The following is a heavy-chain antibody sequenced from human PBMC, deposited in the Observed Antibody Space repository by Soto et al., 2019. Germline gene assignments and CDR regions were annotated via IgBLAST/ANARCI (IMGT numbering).Heavy chain of an antibody. CDR2: ISAYNGNT. J-gene: IGHJ6*02. CDR3: ARVYGSESDYYYYGMDV. CDR1: GYTFTSYG. D-gene: IGHD3-10*01. Sequence: QVQLVQSGAEVKKPGASVKVSCKASGYTFTSYGISWVRQAPGQGLEWMGWISAYNGNTNYAQKLQGRVTMTTDTSTSTAYMELRSRRSDDTAVYYCARVYGSESDYYYYGMDVWGQGTTVTVSS. V-gene: IGHV1-18*01.